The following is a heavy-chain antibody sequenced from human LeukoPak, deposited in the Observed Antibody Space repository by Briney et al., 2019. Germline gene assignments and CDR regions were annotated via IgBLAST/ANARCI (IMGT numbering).Heavy chain of an antibody. J-gene: IGHJ6*03. CDR1: GYTFTSYD. CDR2: MNPNSGNT. D-gene: IGHD1-14*01. V-gene: IGHV1-8*01. Sequence: GASVKVSCKASGYTFTSYDINWVRQATGQGLEWMGWMNPNSGNTGYAQKFQGRVTMTRNTSISTAYMELSSLRSEDTAVYYCARGRKVRGTRIYYMDVWGKGTTVTISS. CDR3: ARGRKVRGTRIYYMDV.